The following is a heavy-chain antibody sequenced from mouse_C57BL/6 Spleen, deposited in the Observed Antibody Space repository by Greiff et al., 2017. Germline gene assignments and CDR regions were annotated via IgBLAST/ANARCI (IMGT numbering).Heavy chain of an antibody. V-gene: IGHV1-26*01. J-gene: IGHJ2*01. CDR1: GYTFTDYY. D-gene: IGHD1-1*01. CDR2: INPNNGGT. Sequence: VQLQQSGPELVKPGASVKISCKASGYTFTDYYMNWVKQSHGKSLEWIGDINPNNGGTSYNQKFKGKATLTVDKSSSTAYMELRSLTSEDSAVYYCASWGYYGSSDYWGQGTTLTVAS. CDR3: ASWGYYGSSDY.